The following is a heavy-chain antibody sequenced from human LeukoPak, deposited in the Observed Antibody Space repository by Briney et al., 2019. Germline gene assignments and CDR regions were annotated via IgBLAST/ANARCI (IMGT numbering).Heavy chain of an antibody. Sequence: GGSLRLSCAASGSTVDDYGMSWVRQAPGKGLEWVSGINWNGGSTGYVDSVKGRFTISRDTAKNSLYLQMNSLRAEDTALYHCARLGYCSGGSCYRGAFDIWGQGTMVTVTS. CDR3: ARLGYCSGGSCYRGAFDI. CDR2: INWNGGST. D-gene: IGHD2-15*01. CDR1: GSTVDDYG. V-gene: IGHV3-20*01. J-gene: IGHJ3*02.